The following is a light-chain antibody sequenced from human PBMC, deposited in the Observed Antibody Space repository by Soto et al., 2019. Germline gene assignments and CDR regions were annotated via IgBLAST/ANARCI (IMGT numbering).Light chain of an antibody. CDR2: STS. CDR1: QGVSKH. V-gene: IGKV1-39*01. J-gene: IGKJ1*01. CDR3: QQSYSSPWT. Sequence: DIQLTQSPSSLSASVGDRVTITCRGSQGVSKHLNWYQQKPGRAPMLLIYSTSNLQHGVPSRFSGNGSGPNFTLTIASLQPEDLGTYYCQQSYSSPWTFGQGTKVDIK.